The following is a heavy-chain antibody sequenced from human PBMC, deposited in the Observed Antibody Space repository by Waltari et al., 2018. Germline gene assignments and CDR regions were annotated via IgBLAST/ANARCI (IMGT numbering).Heavy chain of an antibody. D-gene: IGHD3-10*01. J-gene: IGHJ4*02. CDR3: ARGGTMVRGVISKAYFDY. CDR2: IYHRGST. V-gene: IGHV4-38-2*01. CDR1: GYSISSGYS. Sequence: QVQLQESGPGLVKPSETLSLTCAVSGYSISSGYSWGWIRQPPGKGLEWIGSIYHRGSTYYNPSPKIRVTISVDTSKNQFSLKLSSVTAADTAVYYCARGGTMVRGVISKAYFDYWGQGTLVTVSS.